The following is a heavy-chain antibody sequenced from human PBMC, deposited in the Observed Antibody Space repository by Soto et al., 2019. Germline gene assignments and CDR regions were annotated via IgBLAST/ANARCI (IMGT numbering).Heavy chain of an antibody. CDR3: ARSVTYYYDSSGYNWFDP. CDR2: IIPILGIA. V-gene: IGHV1-69*02. J-gene: IGHJ5*02. D-gene: IGHD3-22*01. Sequence: ASVKVSCKASGGTFSGYTISWVRQAPGQGLEWMGRIIPILGIANYAQKFQGRVTITADKSTSTAYMELSSLRSEDTAVYYCARSVTYYYDSSGYNWFDPWGQGTLVTVSS. CDR1: GGTFSGYT.